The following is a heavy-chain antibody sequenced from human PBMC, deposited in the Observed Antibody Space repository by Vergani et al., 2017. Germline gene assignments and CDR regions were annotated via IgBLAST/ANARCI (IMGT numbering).Heavy chain of an antibody. V-gene: IGHV4-59*01. J-gene: IGHJ4*02. D-gene: IGHD4/OR15-4a*01. CDR2: IYYRGST. Sequence: QVQLQESGPGLVKPSETLSLTCTVSGGSIRSYYWSWIRQPPGKGLGWIGYIYYRGSTNYNPSLKSRVTISVDTSKNQFTLKLSAVTAADTAVYYCARDWGVDYSEIIWGQGTLVTVSS. CDR1: GGSIRSYY. CDR3: ARDWGVDYSEII.